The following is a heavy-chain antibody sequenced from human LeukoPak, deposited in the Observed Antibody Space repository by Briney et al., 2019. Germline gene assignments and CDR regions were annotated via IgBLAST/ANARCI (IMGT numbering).Heavy chain of an antibody. CDR3: ARDSTYDLMDY. CDR1: GGSISSYY. Sequence: SETLSLTCTVSGGSISSYYWSWIRQPPGKGLEWIGYIYYSGSTNYNPSLKSRVTISVDTSKNQFSLNVTSVTAADTAVYYCARDSTYDLMDYWGQGTLVTVSS. CDR2: IYYSGST. V-gene: IGHV4-59*12. J-gene: IGHJ4*02. D-gene: IGHD3-3*01.